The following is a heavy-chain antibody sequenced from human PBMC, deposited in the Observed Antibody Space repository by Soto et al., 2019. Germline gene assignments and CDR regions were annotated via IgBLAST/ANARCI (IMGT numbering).Heavy chain of an antibody. CDR3: ARRIPFGYGMDV. Sequence: GGSLRLSCAASGFTFASYVMHWVRQAPGKGLEYVSAITSNGGNTDYASSVKGRFTISRDNSKNTLYLQMGSLRAEDMAVYYCARRIPFGYGMDVWGQGTTVTVSS. CDR1: GFTFASYV. CDR2: ITSNGGNT. V-gene: IGHV3-64*01. D-gene: IGHD2-21*01. J-gene: IGHJ6*02.